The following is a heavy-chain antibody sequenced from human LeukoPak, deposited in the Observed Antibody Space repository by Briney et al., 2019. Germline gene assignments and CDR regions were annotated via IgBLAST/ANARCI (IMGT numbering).Heavy chain of an antibody. CDR3: AKSLFTSATGTGRASDI. V-gene: IGHV3-33*05. J-gene: IGHJ3*02. Sequence: QAGRSLRLSCAASGFTFSSYGMHWVRQAPGKGLEWVAVISYDGSNKYYADSVKGRFTISRDNSKNTLYLQMDSLRAEDTAVYYCAKSLFTSATGTGRASDIWGQGTMVTVSS. CDR2: ISYDGSNK. D-gene: IGHD1-1*01. CDR1: GFTFSSYG.